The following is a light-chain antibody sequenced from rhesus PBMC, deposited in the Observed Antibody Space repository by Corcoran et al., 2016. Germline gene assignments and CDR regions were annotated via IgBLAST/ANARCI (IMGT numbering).Light chain of an antibody. CDR2: GSS. CDR3: MQNNDWYS. J-gene: IGKJ2*01. Sequence: EIVMTQSPATLALSPGERATLSCRASQSVSSYLAWYQQKPGQAPRLLVYGSSSRATGIPDWFSGSGSGTEFTLTISSLEPENVGVYCCMQNNDWYSFGQGTKVESK. V-gene: IGKV3-24*04. CDR1: QSVSSY.